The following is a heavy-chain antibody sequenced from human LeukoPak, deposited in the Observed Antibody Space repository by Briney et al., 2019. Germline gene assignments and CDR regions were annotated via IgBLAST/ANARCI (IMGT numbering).Heavy chain of an antibody. V-gene: IGHV4-59*01. Sequence: SETLSLPCIVSGGSISSYYWSWIRQPPGRGLEWIGFIYYSGSTNYNPSLKSRVTISVDTSKSQFSLKLNSVTAADTAVYYCARGSYNFDYWGQGTLVTVSS. CDR2: IYYSGST. D-gene: IGHD3-10*01. CDR1: GGSISSYY. J-gene: IGHJ4*02. CDR3: ARGSYNFDY.